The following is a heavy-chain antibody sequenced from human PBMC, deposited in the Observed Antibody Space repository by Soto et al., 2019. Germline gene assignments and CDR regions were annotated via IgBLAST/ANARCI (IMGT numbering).Heavy chain of an antibody. Sequence: GGSLRLSCVASGFNFSTFAVNWVRQAPGKGLEWLSYISHGGGSKIYADSVKGRFTISRDNVHNSLHLQMERLRVEDTAVYYCARSRWVRGTDYNYYFGMDVWGQGAPGTASS. J-gene: IGHJ6*01. CDR1: GFNFSTFA. CDR3: ARSRWVRGTDYNYYFGMDV. CDR2: ISHGGGSK. D-gene: IGHD3-10*01. V-gene: IGHV3-48*03.